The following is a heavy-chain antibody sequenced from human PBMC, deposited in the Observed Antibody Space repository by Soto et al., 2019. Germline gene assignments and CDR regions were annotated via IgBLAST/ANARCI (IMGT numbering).Heavy chain of an antibody. J-gene: IGHJ6*02. CDR1: GFIVSNNY. CDR2: IYSGEST. D-gene: IGHD2-15*01. V-gene: IGHV3-53*01. CDR3: ARGGGYYGRDV. Sequence: EVQLVESGGGLIQAGGSLRLSCAASGFIVSNNYMSWVRQAPGKGLEWVSLIYSGESTYYADSVKGRFTIPRDNSKNTVYLQMYSLRAEDTAVYYCARGGGYYGRDVWGQGTTVTVS.